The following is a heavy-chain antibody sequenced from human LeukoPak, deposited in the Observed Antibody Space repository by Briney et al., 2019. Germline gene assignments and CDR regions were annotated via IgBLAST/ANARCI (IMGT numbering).Heavy chain of an antibody. CDR1: GYSFTTYW. Sequence: GESLKISCKGSGYSFTTYWIGWVRQMPGKGLEWLGIIYPGDSDTRYSPSFQGRVTISADKSISTAYLQWSSLKASDTAMYYCARQGPYCGGDCYPQSPDYWGQGTLVTVSS. CDR2: IYPGDSDT. J-gene: IGHJ4*02. V-gene: IGHV5-51*01. CDR3: ARQGPYCGGDCYPQSPDY. D-gene: IGHD2-21*02.